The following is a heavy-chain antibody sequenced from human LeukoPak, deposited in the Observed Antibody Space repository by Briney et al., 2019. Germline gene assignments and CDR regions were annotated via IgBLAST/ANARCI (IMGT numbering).Heavy chain of an antibody. J-gene: IGHJ1*01. CDR2: IYYSGST. CDR3: ARAGDSSGYYKVRYFQH. Sequence: SETLSLTCTVSGGSISSSSYYWGWIRQPPGKGLEWIGSIYYSGSTYYNPSLKSRVTISVDTSKNQFSLKLSSVTAADTAVYYCARAGDSSGYYKVRYFQHWGQGTLVTVSS. D-gene: IGHD3-22*01. CDR1: GGSISSSSYY. V-gene: IGHV4-39*07.